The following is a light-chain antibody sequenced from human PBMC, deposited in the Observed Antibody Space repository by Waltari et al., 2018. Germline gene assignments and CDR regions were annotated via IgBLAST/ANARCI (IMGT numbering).Light chain of an antibody. CDR3: QHYSGFSSRT. Sequence: DIQMTQSPSTLSPSVGDTVTITCRASQSISDYLAWYQQKPGKAPKLLLYNASTLKNGVPTRFSGSVSGTEFTLTISSLQPDDFATYYCQHYSGFSSRTFGQGTKVDIK. J-gene: IGKJ1*01. V-gene: IGKV1-5*01. CDR2: NAS. CDR1: QSISDY.